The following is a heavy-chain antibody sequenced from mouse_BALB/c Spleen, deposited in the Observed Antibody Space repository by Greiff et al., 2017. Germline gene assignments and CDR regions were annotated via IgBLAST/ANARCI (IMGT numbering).Heavy chain of an antibody. V-gene: IGHV5-4*02. CDR3: AGGAMDY. Sequence: EVQLVESGGGLVKPGGSLKLSCAASGFTFSDYYMYWVRQTPEKRLEWVATISDGGSYTYYPDSVKGRFTSSRDNAKNNLYLQMSSLKSEDTAMYYCAGGAMDYWGQGTSVTVSS. J-gene: IGHJ4*01. CDR2: ISDGGSYT. CDR1: GFTFSDYY.